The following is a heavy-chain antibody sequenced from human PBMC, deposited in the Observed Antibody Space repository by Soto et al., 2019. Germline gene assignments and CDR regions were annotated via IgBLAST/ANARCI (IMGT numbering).Heavy chain of an antibody. CDR2: ISAYNGDT. V-gene: IGHV1-18*01. Sequence: GYTFTNYGITWVRQAPGQGLEWMGWISAYNGDTNYAQKLQARVTMTTDTSTTTAYMELRGLTSDDTAVYYCARGFCSGGICYPNDFWGQGTLVTVSS. CDR3: ARGFCSGGICYPNDF. CDR1: GYTFTNYG. J-gene: IGHJ4*02. D-gene: IGHD2-15*01.